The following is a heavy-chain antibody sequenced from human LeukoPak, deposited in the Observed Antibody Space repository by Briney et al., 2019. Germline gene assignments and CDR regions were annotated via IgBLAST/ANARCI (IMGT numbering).Heavy chain of an antibody. V-gene: IGHV4-59*01. CDR2: IYYSGST. J-gene: IGHJ4*02. CDR1: GGSISSYY. D-gene: IGHD4-17*01. CDR3: ARRRLRRPEFDY. Sequence: SETLSLTCTVSGGSISSYYWSWIRQPPGKGLEWIGYIYYSGSTNYNPSLKSRVTISVDTSKNQFSLKLSSVTAADTAVYYCARRRLRRPEFDYWGQGTLVTVSS.